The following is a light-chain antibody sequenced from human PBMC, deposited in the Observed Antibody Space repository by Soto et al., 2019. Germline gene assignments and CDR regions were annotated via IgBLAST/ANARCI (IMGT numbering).Light chain of an antibody. CDR3: QHYYSTPQRYT. CDR1: QSVLYSSNNKNY. CDR2: LAS. J-gene: IGKJ2*01. V-gene: IGKV4-1*01. Sequence: DIVMTPSPDSLAVSLGERATINCKSSQSVLYSSNNKNYLAWYQQKPGQPPKMLIYLASTRESGVPDRFSGSESGTDFTLTISSLQAEDVAVYYCQHYYSTPQRYTFGQGTKLEIK.